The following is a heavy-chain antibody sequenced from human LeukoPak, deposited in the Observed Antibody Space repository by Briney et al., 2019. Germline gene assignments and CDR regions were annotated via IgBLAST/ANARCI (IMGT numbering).Heavy chain of an antibody. CDR1: GNTLTELS. J-gene: IGHJ4*02. CDR3: AAGGIYSLLDY. CDR2: FDPEDGKP. V-gene: IGHV1-24*01. D-gene: IGHD1-26*01. Sequence: GASVKVSCKVSGNTLTELSMHWVRQAPGKGLERMGGFDPEDGKPIYAQKFQGRVTMTEDSSTDTAYMELSSLISEDTAVYYCAAGGIYSLLDYWGQGTLVTVSS.